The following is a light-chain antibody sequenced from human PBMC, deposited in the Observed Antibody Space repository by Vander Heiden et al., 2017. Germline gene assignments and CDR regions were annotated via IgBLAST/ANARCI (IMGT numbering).Light chain of an antibody. V-gene: IGKV1-33*01. CDR2: EAS. J-gene: IGKJ4*01. CDR1: QDISNY. Sequence: DIQMTQSPSSLSASVGDRVTITCQASQDISNYLNWYQQKPGKAPKLLIYEASNLETGVRLRLSGSGSGTDFTCHSRSMSTEDSETYDGQPYITFGGGTKVEIK. CDR3: QPYIT.